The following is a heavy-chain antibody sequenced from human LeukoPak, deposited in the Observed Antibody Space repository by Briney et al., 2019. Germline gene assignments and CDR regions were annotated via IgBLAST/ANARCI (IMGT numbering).Heavy chain of an antibody. Sequence: GGSLRLSCAASGFTFSSYSMNWVRQAPGKGLEWVSSISSSSSYIYYADSVKGRFTISRDNSKNTLYLQINSLRAEDTALYYCAKEFLPLSSLGELSLLDWGQGTLVTVTS. CDR1: GFTFSSYS. CDR3: AKEFLPLSSLGELSLLD. D-gene: IGHD3-16*02. CDR2: ISSSSSYI. V-gene: IGHV3-21*01. J-gene: IGHJ4*02.